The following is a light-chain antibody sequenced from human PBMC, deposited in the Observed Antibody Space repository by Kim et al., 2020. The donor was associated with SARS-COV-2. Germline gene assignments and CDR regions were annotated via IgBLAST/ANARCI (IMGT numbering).Light chain of an antibody. CDR1: QSDSSRY. Sequence: SAGERASPTCRASQSDSSRYLAWYQQKTGKAPRRLISEASSRATGFPDRFSGSGSGTEFTLTISRLEHEDFAVYYCQHYGSSPLYTFGQGTKLEI. J-gene: IGKJ2*01. V-gene: IGKV3-20*01. CDR2: EAS. CDR3: QHYGSSPLYT.